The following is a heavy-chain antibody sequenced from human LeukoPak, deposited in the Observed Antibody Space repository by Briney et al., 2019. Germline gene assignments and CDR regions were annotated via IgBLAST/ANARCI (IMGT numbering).Heavy chain of an antibody. D-gene: IGHD2-2*01. Sequence: GGSLRLSCAASGFTFSSYAMHWVRQAPGKGLEWVAVISYDGSNKYYADSVKGRFTISRDNSKNALYLQMNSLRAEDTAVYYCAKASCSSTSCHFDYWGQGTLVTVSS. CDR2: ISYDGSNK. V-gene: IGHV3-30-3*01. J-gene: IGHJ4*02. CDR1: GFTFSSYA. CDR3: AKASCSSTSCHFDY.